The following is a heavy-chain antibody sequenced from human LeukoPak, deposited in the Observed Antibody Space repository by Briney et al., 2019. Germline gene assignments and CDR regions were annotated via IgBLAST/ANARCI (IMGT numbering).Heavy chain of an antibody. V-gene: IGHV3-7*03. Sequence: GGSLRLSCAASGFTFSSYWMSWVRQAPGKGLEWVANIKQDGSEKYYVDSVKGRFTISRDNTKNSLYLQMDSLRAEDTAVYYCASQSYSNFDNWGQGTLVTVSS. CDR2: IKQDGSEK. CDR3: ASQSYSNFDN. J-gene: IGHJ4*02. CDR1: GFTFSSYW. D-gene: IGHD6-13*01.